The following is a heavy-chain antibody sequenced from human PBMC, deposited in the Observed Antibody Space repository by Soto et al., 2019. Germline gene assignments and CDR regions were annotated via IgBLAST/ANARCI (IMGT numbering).Heavy chain of an antibody. J-gene: IGHJ4*02. CDR2: IIPILGIA. D-gene: IGHD6-13*01. Sequence: QVQLVQSGAEVKKTGSSVKVSCKASGGTFSSYTISWVRQAPGQGLEWMGRIIPILGIANYAQKFQGRVTITADKSTSTAYMELSSLRSEDTAVYYCELTGYSSSWYSNYWGQGTLVTVSS. V-gene: IGHV1-69*02. CDR3: ELTGYSSSWYSNY. CDR1: GGTFSSYT.